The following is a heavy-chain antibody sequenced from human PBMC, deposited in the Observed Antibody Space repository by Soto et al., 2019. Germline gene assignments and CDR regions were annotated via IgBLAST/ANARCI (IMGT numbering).Heavy chain of an antibody. CDR1: GFTFSDYX. CDR3: XXXXXXRXP. CDR2: ISSSGSTI. Sequence: QVQLVXSGGGLVKXGGSLXLSCAASGFTFSDYXMSXXXXXXGKGLEWVSYISSSGSTIYYADSVKGRFTISRDNAKNSLXXXXXXXXXXXXXXXXXXXXXXXRXPWGQGTLVTVSS. J-gene: IGHJ5*02. V-gene: IGHV3-11*01.